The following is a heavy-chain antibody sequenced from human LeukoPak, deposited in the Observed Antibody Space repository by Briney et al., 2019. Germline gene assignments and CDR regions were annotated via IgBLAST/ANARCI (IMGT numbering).Heavy chain of an antibody. Sequence: GGSLRLSCAASGFTFSNDWMSWVRQAPGKGLEWVANIKQDGSEKYYVDSVKGRFTISRDNAKNSLYLQMSSLRAEDTAVYYCARRRDGGFDYWGQGTLVTVSS. D-gene: IGHD5-24*01. CDR1: GFTFSNDW. J-gene: IGHJ4*02. V-gene: IGHV3-7*01. CDR3: ARRRDGGFDY. CDR2: IKQDGSEK.